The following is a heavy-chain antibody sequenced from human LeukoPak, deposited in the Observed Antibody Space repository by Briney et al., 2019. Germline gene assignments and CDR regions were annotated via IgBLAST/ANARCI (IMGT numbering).Heavy chain of an antibody. CDR1: DDSITSYY. CDR2: IYDSGST. V-gene: IGHV4-59*01. Sequence: SETLSLTCTVSDDSITSYYWSWIRQPPGKGLEWIGYIYDSGSTNYNPSPKSRVTISVDTSKNQFSLKLSSVTAADTAVYYCARVPHGGGGGFGELPLYYYYMDVWGKGTTVTISS. CDR3: ARVPHGGGGGFGELPLYYYYMDV. J-gene: IGHJ6*03. D-gene: IGHD3-10*01.